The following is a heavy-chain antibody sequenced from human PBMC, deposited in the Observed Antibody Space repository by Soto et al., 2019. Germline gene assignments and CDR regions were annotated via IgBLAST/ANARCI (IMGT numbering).Heavy chain of an antibody. V-gene: IGHV3-23*01. D-gene: IGHD6-13*01. CDR3: ARGGTSGWLQGAYDV. CDR1: GFAFNTYA. J-gene: IGHJ3*01. CDR2: VSGSGDTK. Sequence: EVQLLESGGGLVQPGGSLRLSCAASGFAFNTYAMSWVRQAQGKGLQWVSGVSGSGDTKYYAESVKGRFTISRDNSKNTLYLQMNSLRADDTAVYYCARGGTSGWLQGAYDVWGQGTMVTVSS.